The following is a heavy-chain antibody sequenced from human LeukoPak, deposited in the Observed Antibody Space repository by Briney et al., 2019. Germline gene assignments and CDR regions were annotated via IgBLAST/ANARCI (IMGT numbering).Heavy chain of an antibody. CDR2: IIPILGIA. Sequence: SAKVSCKASGGTFSSYAISWVRQAPGQGLEWMGRIIPILGIANYAQKFQGRVTITADKSTSTAYMELSSLRSEDTAVYYCARDLAIMDVWGQGTTVTVSS. CDR1: GGTFSSYA. V-gene: IGHV1-69*04. CDR3: ARDLAIMDV. J-gene: IGHJ6*02.